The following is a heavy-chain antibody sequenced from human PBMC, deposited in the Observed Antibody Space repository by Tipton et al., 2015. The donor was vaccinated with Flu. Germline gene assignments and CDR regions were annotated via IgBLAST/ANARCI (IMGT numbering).Heavy chain of an antibody. Sequence: GSLRLSCVASGFTFSSYWMHWVRQAPGKGLVWVSRVNSDESTTNYADSVKGRFTISRDNAKNTLYLQMNSLRAEDTALYYCSTITVTTGNDAFDIWGQGTMVTVSS. J-gene: IGHJ3*02. V-gene: IGHV3-74*01. CDR1: GFTFSSYW. CDR2: VNSDESTT. CDR3: STITVTTGNDAFDI. D-gene: IGHD4-17*01.